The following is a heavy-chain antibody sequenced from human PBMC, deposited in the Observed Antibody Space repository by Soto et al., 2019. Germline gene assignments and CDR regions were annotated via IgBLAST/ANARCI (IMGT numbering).Heavy chain of an antibody. D-gene: IGHD2-2*01. CDR1: GGSITSTIDY. CDR2: IYYDGST. Sequence: SETLSLTCSVSGGSITSTIDYWGWIRQSPGKGLEWIGNIYYDGSTFYNPSLKSRVTISVDTSKRQFSLRVSSVTAADTAVYYCARRGSASWRNWVVFDYWGQGTLVTVSS. J-gene: IGHJ4*02. CDR3: ARRGSASWRNWVVFDY. V-gene: IGHV4-39*01.